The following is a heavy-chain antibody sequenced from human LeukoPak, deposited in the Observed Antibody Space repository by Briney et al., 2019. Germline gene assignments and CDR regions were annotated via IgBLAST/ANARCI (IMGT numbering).Heavy chain of an antibody. J-gene: IGHJ3*02. CDR1: GYTFTDYY. CDR3: ATTSLAIQAFDI. D-gene: IGHD3-3*01. Sequence: ASVKVSCKVSGYTFTDYYMHWVQQAPGKGLEWMGLVDPEDGETIYAEKFQGRVTITADTSTDTAYMELSSLRSEDTAVYYCATTSLAIQAFDIWGQGTMVTVSS. V-gene: IGHV1-69-2*01. CDR2: VDPEDGET.